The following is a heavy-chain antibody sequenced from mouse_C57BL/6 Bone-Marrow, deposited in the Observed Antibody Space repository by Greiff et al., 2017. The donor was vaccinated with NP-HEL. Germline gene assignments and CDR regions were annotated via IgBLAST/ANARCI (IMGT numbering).Heavy chain of an antibody. D-gene: IGHD1-1*01. Sequence: QLQQSGPGLVQPSQSLSITCTVSGFSLTSYGVHWVRQSPGKGLEWLGVIWSGGSTDYNAAFISRLSISKDNSKSQVFFKMNSLQADDTAIYYCARKSNYYGSSGFAYWGQGTLVTVSA. V-gene: IGHV2-2*01. CDR2: IWSGGST. CDR3: ARKSNYYGSSGFAY. J-gene: IGHJ3*01. CDR1: GFSLTSYG.